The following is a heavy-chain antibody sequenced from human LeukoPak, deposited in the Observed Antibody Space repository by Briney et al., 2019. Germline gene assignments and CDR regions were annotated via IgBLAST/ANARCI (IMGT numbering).Heavy chain of an antibody. J-gene: IGHJ4*02. CDR2: INHSGST. Sequence: PSETLSLTCAVSGYSISSGYYWSWIRQPPGKGLEWIGEINHSGSTIYNPSLKSRVTISVDTYKNQFSLKLSSVTAADTAVYYCVREGLYDSGGYYYGGYFDYWGQATLVTVSS. D-gene: IGHD3-22*01. CDR1: GYSISSGYY. CDR3: VREGLYDSGGYYYGGYFDY. V-gene: IGHV4-38-2*02.